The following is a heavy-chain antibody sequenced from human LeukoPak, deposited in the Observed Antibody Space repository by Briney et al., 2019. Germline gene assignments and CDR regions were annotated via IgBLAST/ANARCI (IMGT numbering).Heavy chain of an antibody. CDR3: ANEVRPNDY. J-gene: IGHJ4*02. D-gene: IGHD1-1*01. Sequence: PGGSLRLSCAASGFIFSSYSMSWVRQAPGKGLEWVSSIDISGGSTYYADSAEGRFTISRDNSKNTLYLQMNGLRVEDTALYYCANEVRPNDYWGQGTLVTVSS. CDR2: IDISGGST. CDR1: GFIFSSYS. V-gene: IGHV3-23*01.